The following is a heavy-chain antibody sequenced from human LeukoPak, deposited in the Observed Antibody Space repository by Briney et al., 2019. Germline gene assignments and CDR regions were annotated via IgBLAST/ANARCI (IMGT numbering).Heavy chain of an antibody. D-gene: IGHD3-22*01. CDR1: GFTFDDYA. V-gene: IGHV3-43*01. CDR2: ISWDGGST. CDR3: AKDWQYYYDSSGYLQH. Sequence: GGSLRLSCAASGFTFDDYAMHWVRQAPGKGLEGVSLISWDGGSTYYADSVRGRFTISRDNSKKSLYLQMNSLRTEDTALYYCAKDWQYYYDSSGYLQHWGQGTLVTVSS. J-gene: IGHJ1*01.